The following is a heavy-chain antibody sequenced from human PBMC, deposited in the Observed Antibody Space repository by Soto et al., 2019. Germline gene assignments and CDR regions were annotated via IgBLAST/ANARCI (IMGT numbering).Heavy chain of an antibody. D-gene: IGHD4-17*01. CDR2: IYHSGST. J-gene: IGHJ4*02. CDR3: VRASGTTVTTNFDY. Sequence: SETLSLTCAVSGYSISSGYSWGWIRQPPGKGLEWIGSIYHSGSTYYNPSLKSRVTISVDTSKNQFSLKVSSVTAADTAVYYCVRASGTTVTTNFDYWGQGTLVTVSS. V-gene: IGHV4-38-2*01. CDR1: GYSISSGYS.